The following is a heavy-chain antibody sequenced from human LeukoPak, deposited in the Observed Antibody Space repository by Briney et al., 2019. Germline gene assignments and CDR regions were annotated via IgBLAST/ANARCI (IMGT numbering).Heavy chain of an antibody. CDR2: INPSDGNT. CDR1: GYTFTSYY. Sequence: ASVKVSCKASGYTFTSYYMHWARQAPGQGLEWMGIINPSDGNTTYAQKFQGRVTMTRDTSTSTVYMEMSSLRSEDTAVYYCARSYFHESSDYYFPTDYWGQGTRVTVSS. D-gene: IGHD3-22*01. V-gene: IGHV1-46*01. CDR3: ARSYFHESSDYYFPTDY. J-gene: IGHJ4*02.